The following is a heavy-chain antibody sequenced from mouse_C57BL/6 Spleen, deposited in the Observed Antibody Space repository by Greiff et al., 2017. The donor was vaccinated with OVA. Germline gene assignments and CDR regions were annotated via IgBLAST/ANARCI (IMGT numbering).Heavy chain of an antibody. J-gene: IGHJ1*03. D-gene: IGHD2-2*01. CDR1: GYAFSSYW. V-gene: IGHV1-80*01. Sequence: QVQLKESGAELVKPGASVKISCKASGYAFSSYWMNWVKQRPGKGLEWIGQIYPGDGDTNYNGKFKGKATLTADKSSSTAYMQLSSLTSEDSAVYFCARSGLWFWYFDVWGTGTTVTVSS. CDR3: ARSGLWFWYFDV. CDR2: IYPGDGDT.